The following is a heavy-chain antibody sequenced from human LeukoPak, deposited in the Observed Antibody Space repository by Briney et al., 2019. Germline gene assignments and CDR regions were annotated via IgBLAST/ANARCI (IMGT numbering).Heavy chain of an antibody. V-gene: IGHV3-53*01. J-gene: IGHJ4*02. D-gene: IGHD3-22*01. CDR2: IYSGGTT. Sequence: GGSLRLSCAVSGFTVSGNYMSWVRQAPGKGLEWVSLIYSGGTTYYADSVKGRFTISRDNSKNTLYLQMNSLRAEDTAVYYCAKGRYYDSSGYMVRYYFDYWGQGTLVTVSS. CDR1: GFTVSGNY. CDR3: AKGRYYDSSGYMVRYYFDY.